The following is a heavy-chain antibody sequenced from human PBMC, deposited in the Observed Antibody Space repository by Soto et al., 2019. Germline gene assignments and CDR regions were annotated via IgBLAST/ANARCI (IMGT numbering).Heavy chain of an antibody. J-gene: IGHJ4*02. Sequence: SVKVSCKASGGTFSSYAISWVRQAPGQGLERMGGIIPIFGTANCAQKFQGRVTITADESTSTAYMELSSLRSEDTAVYYCARAETYGGNSDYWGQGTLVTVSS. V-gene: IGHV1-69*13. CDR1: GGTFSSYA. CDR2: IIPIFGTA. CDR3: ARAETYGGNSDY. D-gene: IGHD4-17*01.